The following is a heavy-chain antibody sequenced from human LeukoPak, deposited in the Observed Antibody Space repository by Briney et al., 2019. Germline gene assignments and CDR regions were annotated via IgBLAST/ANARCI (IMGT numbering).Heavy chain of an antibody. CDR1: GFTFSSYS. V-gene: IGHV3-21*01. D-gene: IGHD5-18*01. Sequence: TGGSLRLSCAASGFTFSSYSMNWVRQAPGKGLEWISAISGSSSNVYYAASVRGRFTISRDNAENSLYLQLNTMRAEDTAVYYCARGFRDTAMFLDYWGQGTLVTVSS. CDR3: ARGFRDTAMFLDY. J-gene: IGHJ4*02. CDR2: ISGSSSNV.